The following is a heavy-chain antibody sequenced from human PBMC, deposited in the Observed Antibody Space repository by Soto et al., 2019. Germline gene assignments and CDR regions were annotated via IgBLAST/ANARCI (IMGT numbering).Heavy chain of an antibody. CDR1: GGTISGYY. D-gene: IGHD3-3*01. V-gene: IGHV4-4*07. J-gene: IGHJ5*02. CDR2: IYSSGNT. Sequence: PSETLSLTCSVSGGTISGYYWTWIRQPAGKGLEWIGRIYSSGNTKYNPSLQSRVTMTLDTSNNQFSLRLTSVTAADTAVYYCARGQRFSDWFDPWGQGTLVTVSS. CDR3: ARGQRFSDWFDP.